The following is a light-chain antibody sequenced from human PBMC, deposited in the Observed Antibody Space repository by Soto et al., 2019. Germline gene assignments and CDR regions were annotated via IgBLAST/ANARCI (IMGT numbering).Light chain of an antibody. CDR2: GAS. V-gene: IGKV3-20*01. CDR1: QSVSSSA. CDR3: QYYGTSPQT. Sequence: DIVMTQSPATLSVAPGERATLSCRASQSVSSSALAWYQQKPGQAPRRLIYGASSRATGIPDRFSGCGSGTDFTLTISRLEPEDFAVYYCQYYGTSPQTFGQGTKVDIK. J-gene: IGKJ1*01.